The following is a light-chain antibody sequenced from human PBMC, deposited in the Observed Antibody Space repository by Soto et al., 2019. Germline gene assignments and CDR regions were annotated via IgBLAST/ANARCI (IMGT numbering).Light chain of an antibody. V-gene: IGKV1-39*01. CDR2: AAS. Sequence: DIQMTQSPSSLSASVGDIVTITCRASQTISSKLSWYQQRPGKAPKLLIYAASRLQSEVPPKFSGSGSGTDFTLTISSLEPEDSAVYYCQQRHMWPITFGQGTRLEIK. J-gene: IGKJ5*01. CDR1: QTISSK. CDR3: QQRHMWPIT.